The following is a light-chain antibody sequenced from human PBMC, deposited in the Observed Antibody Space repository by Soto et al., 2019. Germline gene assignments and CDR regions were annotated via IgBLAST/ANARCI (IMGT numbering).Light chain of an antibody. V-gene: IGKV3-20*01. CDR1: QSVSSSY. J-gene: IGKJ1*01. CDR2: GAS. CDR3: QQHGSSAWT. Sequence: EIVLTQSPGTLSLSPGERATLSCRASQSVSSSYLAWYQQKPGQAPRLLIYGASSRATGIPDRFSGSGSGTDFTLTISRLEAEDFAVYYCQQHGSSAWTFGQGNKVEIK.